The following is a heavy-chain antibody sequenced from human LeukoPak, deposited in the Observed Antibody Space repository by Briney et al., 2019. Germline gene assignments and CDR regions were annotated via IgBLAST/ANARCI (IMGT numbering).Heavy chain of an antibody. Sequence: GGSLRLSCAASGFTFSSYAMHWVRQAPGKGLEWVAVISYDGSNEYYADSVKGRFTISRDNSKNTLYLQMNSLRAEDTAVYYCARDLEVVVTAILDYWGQGTLVTVSS. CDR3: ARDLEVVVTAILDY. CDR2: ISYDGSNE. J-gene: IGHJ4*02. D-gene: IGHD2-21*02. V-gene: IGHV3-30*04. CDR1: GFTFSSYA.